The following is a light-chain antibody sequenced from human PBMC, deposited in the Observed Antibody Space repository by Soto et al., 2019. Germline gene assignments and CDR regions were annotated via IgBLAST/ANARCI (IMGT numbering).Light chain of an antibody. CDR3: QHYNSYSEA. CDR2: KAS. CDR1: QTISSW. V-gene: IGKV1-5*03. J-gene: IGKJ1*01. Sequence: DLQMTQSPFTLCGSVVDRLTNTFPASQTISSWLAWYQQKPGKAPKLLIYKASTLKSGVPSRFSGSGSGTEFTLTISSLQPDEFATYYCQHYNSYSEAVGQGTKVDIK.